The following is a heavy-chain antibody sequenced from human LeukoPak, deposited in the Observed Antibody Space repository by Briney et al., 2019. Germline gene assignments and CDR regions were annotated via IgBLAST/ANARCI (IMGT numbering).Heavy chain of an antibody. Sequence: SVKVSCKASGGTFSSYAISWVRQAPGQGLEWMGGIIPIFGTANYAQKFQGRVTITADESTSTAYMELSSLRSEDTAVYYCVSSSRELFNNWFDPWGQGTLVTVSS. CDR3: VSSSRELFNNWFDP. CDR1: GGTFSSYA. V-gene: IGHV1-69*13. CDR2: IIPIFGTA. D-gene: IGHD2-21*01. J-gene: IGHJ5*02.